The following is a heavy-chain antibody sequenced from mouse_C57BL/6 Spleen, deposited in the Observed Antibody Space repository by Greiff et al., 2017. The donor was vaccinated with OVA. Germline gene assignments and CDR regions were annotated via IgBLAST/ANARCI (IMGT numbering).Heavy chain of an antibody. V-gene: IGHV1-81*01. CDR3: AREGYGNYDY. Sequence: QVHVKQSGAELARPGASVKLSCKASGYTFTSYGISWVKQRTGQGLEWIGEIYPRSGNTYYNEKFKGKATLTADKSSSTAYMELRSLTSEDSAVYFCAREGYGNYDYWGQGTTLTVSS. CDR2: IYPRSGNT. D-gene: IGHD2-10*02. CDR1: GYTFTSYG. J-gene: IGHJ2*01.